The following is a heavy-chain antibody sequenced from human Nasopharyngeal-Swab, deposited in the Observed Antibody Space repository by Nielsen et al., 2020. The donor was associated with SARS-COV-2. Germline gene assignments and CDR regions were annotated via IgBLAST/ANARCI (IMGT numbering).Heavy chain of an antibody. J-gene: IGHJ4*02. Sequence: SETLSLTCTVSGGSISSYYWSWIRQPPGKGLEWIGYIYYSGSTNYNPSLKSRVTISVDTSKNQFSLKLSPVTAADTAVYYCARGSVHDYGGSDFDYWGQGALVTVSS. V-gene: IGHV4-59*01. D-gene: IGHD4-23*01. CDR3: ARGSVHDYGGSDFDY. CDR1: GGSISSYY. CDR2: IYYSGST.